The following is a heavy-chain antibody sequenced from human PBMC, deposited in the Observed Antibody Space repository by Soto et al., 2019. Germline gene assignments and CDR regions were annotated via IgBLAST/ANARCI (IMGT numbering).Heavy chain of an antibody. CDR3: ARAYSGRLPRRADYYYAMDV. J-gene: IGHJ6*02. CDR2: LGAADDP. V-gene: IGHV3-13*05. CDR1: GFTLSAYD. D-gene: IGHD2-15*01. Sequence: EVQVVESGGGVVEPGGSLRLSCAASGFTLSAYDMHWVRQAEGKGLEWVSALGAADDPYYLVSVKGRFTISRENAKNSLYLQMNKLRAGDTAVYYCARAYSGRLPRRADYYYAMDVWGQGTTVTVSS.